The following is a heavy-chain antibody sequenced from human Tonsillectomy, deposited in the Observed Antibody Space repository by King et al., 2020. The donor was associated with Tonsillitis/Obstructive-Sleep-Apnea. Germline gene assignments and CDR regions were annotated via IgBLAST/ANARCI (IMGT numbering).Heavy chain of an antibody. V-gene: IGHV3-43*01. D-gene: IGHD1-7*01. J-gene: IGHJ3*02. CDR3: EKDELRGDAFDI. Sequence: VQLVESGGVVVQPGGSLRLSCAASGFTFDDYTMHWVRQAPGKGLEWVSLISWDGGSTYYADSVKGRFTISRDNSKNSLYLQMNSLRTEDTALYYCEKDELRGDAFDIWGKGTMVTVSS. CDR1: GFTFDDYT. CDR2: ISWDGGST.